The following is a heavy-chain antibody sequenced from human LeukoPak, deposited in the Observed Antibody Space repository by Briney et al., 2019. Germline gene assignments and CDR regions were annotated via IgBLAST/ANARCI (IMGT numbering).Heavy chain of an antibody. J-gene: IGHJ4*02. CDR3: ARFSSGCSTSSCYLTY. CDR2: IHDTGST. Sequence: SETLSLTCSFSGGSLSSHYWSWIRQPPGKGLELIGHIHDTGSTFYNPSLRGRVTISLDTSNNQFSLKLTSMTAADTAVYYCARFSSGCSTSSCYLTYWGQGTLVTVS. CDR1: GGSLSSHY. D-gene: IGHD2-2*01. V-gene: IGHV4-59*11.